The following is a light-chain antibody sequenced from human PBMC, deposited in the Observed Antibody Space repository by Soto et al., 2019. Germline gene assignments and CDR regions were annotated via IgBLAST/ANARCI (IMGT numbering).Light chain of an antibody. Sequence: QSALTQPASVSGSPGQSITISCTGTISDVGSYNNLVSWYQQHPGKAPKAMIYEVNKRPSGVSNRFSGSKSGNTASLTISGLQAEDEADYYCCSYTHGNTFFGSGTKVTVL. CDR1: ISDVGSYNNL. V-gene: IGLV2-23*02. CDR3: CSYTHGNTF. CDR2: EVN. J-gene: IGLJ1*01.